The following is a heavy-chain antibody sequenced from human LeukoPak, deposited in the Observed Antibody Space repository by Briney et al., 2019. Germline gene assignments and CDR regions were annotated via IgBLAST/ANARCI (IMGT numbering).Heavy chain of an antibody. Sequence: PGGSLRLSCAASGFTFSSYSMNWVRQAPGKGLEWVSSISSSSSYIYYADSVKGRFTISRDNAKNSLYLQINSLRAEDTAVYYCARGSSSSWYYFDYWGQGTLVTVSS. CDR2: ISSSSSYI. CDR1: GFTFSSYS. CDR3: ARGSSSSWYYFDY. D-gene: IGHD6-13*01. V-gene: IGHV3-21*01. J-gene: IGHJ4*02.